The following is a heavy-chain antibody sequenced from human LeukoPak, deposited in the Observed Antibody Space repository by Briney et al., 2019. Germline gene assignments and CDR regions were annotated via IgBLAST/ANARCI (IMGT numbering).Heavy chain of an antibody. V-gene: IGHV3-53*01. CDR1: GFTFSSYS. CDR3: TRTFLSGDGYKVGYFDY. J-gene: IGHJ4*02. Sequence: PGGSLRLSCAASGFTFSSYSMNWVPQAPGKGLEWVSLIYSSGSKYYADSVKGRFTISRDNSKNTLFLQMNSLTAEDTAMYYCTRTFLSGDGYKVGYFDYWGQGTLVTVSS. D-gene: IGHD5-24*01. CDR2: IYSSGSK.